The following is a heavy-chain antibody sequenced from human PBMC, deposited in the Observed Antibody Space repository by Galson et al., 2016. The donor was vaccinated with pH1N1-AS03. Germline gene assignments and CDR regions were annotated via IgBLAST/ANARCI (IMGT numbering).Heavy chain of an antibody. CDR1: GYTFTNYD. D-gene: IGHD3-9*01. Sequence: SVKVSCKASGYTFTNYDTNWVRQAPGQGLEWMGWMNPDTGNAGYAEKFQGRVTMTRNTSISTAYMELSSLRSEDTAVYYCARAPTKYYEILTGYYRVWFDPWGQGTLVAVSS. CDR2: MNPDTGNA. J-gene: IGHJ5*02. V-gene: IGHV1-8*01. CDR3: ARAPTKYYEILTGYYRVWFDP.